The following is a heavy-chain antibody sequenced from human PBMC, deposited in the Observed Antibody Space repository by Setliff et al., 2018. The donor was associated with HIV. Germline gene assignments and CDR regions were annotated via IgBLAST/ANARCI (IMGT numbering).Heavy chain of an antibody. D-gene: IGHD6-19*01. Sequence: GGSLRLSCVASGFGFSNFAMHWVRQAPGKGLEWVSVISYDGSRISYADSVKGRFTISRDNSKNTLFLQLNTLRPEDTAVYYCAKTSGWTTIDYWGQGTLVTVSS. CDR1: GFGFSNFA. CDR2: ISYDGSRI. CDR3: AKTSGWTTIDY. V-gene: IGHV3-30*01. J-gene: IGHJ4*02.